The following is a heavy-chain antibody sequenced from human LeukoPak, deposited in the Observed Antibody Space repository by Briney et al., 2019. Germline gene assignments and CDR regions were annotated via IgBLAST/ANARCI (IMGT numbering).Heavy chain of an antibody. CDR3: ARQTYDFWSGYYPYYFDY. J-gene: IGHJ4*02. CDR1: GGSISSYY. CDR2: IYTSGST. V-gene: IGHV4-4*07. D-gene: IGHD3-3*01. Sequence: SETLSLTCTVSGGSISSYYWSWIRQPAGKGLEWIGRIYTSGSTNYNPSLKSRVTISVDTSKNQFSLKLSSVTAADTAVYYCARQTYDFWSGYYPYYFDYWGQGTLVTVSS.